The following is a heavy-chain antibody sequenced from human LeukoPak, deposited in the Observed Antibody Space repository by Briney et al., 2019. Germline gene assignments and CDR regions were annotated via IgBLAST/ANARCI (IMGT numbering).Heavy chain of an antibody. CDR2: MNPNSGNT. Sequence: ASVKVSCKASGYTFTSYDINWVRQATGQGLEWMGWMNPNSGNTGYAQKFQGRVTMTRNTSISTAYMELSSLRSEDTAVYYCARVNSANRPYRNYYGSGSRYNWFDPWGQGTLVTVSS. V-gene: IGHV1-8*01. D-gene: IGHD3-10*01. J-gene: IGHJ5*02. CDR3: ARVNSANRPYRNYYGSGSRYNWFDP. CDR1: GYTFTSYD.